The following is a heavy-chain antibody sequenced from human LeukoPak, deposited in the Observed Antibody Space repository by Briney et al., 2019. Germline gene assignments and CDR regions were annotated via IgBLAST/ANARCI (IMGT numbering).Heavy chain of an antibody. CDR1: GFTFSSYW. V-gene: IGHV4-34*01. D-gene: IGHD3-3*01. J-gene: IGHJ6*02. CDR2: INHSGST. CDR3: ARVGGVLRFLEWSRGLDYYYGMDV. Sequence: PGGSLRLSCAASGFTFSSYWMSWVRQPPGKGLEWIGEINHSGSTNYNSSLKSRVTISVDTSKNQFSLKLSSVTAADTAVYYCARVGGVLRFLEWSRGLDYYYGMDVWGQGTTVTVSS.